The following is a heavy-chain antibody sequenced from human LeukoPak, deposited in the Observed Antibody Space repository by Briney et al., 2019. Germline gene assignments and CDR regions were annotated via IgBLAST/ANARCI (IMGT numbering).Heavy chain of an antibody. CDR1: GYTFTSYA. V-gene: IGHV1-3*01. CDR2: INAGNGNT. D-gene: IGHD3-10*01. Sequence: ASVKVSCKASGYTFTSYAMHWVRQAPGQRLEWMGWINAGNGNTKYSQKIQGRVTITRDTSASTAYMELSSLRSGDTAVYYCARVKVLLWFGELFDDAFDIWGQGTMVTVSS. CDR3: ARVKVLLWFGELFDDAFDI. J-gene: IGHJ3*02.